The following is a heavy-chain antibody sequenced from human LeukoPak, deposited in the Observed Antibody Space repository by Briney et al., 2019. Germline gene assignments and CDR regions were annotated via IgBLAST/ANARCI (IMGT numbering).Heavy chain of an antibody. J-gene: IGHJ1*01. V-gene: IGHV1-2*06. D-gene: IGHD3-22*01. CDR3: AREDLYYYDSSGSEYFQH. CDR1: VYTYTRYL. Sequence: ASVTVSCKASVYTYTRYLMHWVRQAPAQGREWMGLINRNYGGINYAQKFQGRVTMTRDTSISTAYMELSRLRSDDTAVYYCAREDLYYYDSSGSEYFQHWGQGTLVTVSS. CDR2: INRNYGGI.